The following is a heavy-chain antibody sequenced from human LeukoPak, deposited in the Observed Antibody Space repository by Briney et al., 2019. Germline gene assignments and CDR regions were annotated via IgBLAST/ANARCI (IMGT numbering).Heavy chain of an antibody. D-gene: IGHD4-17*01. CDR2: ISAYNGNT. V-gene: IGHV1-18*01. J-gene: IGHJ6*02. CDR3: ARDRDYGDYYYYGMDV. Sequence: ASVKVSCTASGYTFTSYGISWVRQAPGQGLEWMGWISAYNGNTNYAQKLQGRVTMTTDTSTSTAYMELRSLRSDDTAVYYCARDRDYGDYYYYGMDVWGQGTTVTVSS. CDR1: GYTFTSYG.